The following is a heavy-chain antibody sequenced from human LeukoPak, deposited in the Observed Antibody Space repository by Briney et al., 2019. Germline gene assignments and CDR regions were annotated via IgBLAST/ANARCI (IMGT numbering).Heavy chain of an antibody. V-gene: IGHV3-33*01. D-gene: IGHD5-18*01. CDR2: IWYDGSNK. J-gene: IGHJ4*02. Sequence: GRSLRLSCAASGFIFDTYGMHWVRQAPGKGLEWVAVIWYDGSNKYYADSVKGRFTISRDNSKNTLYLQMNSLRAEDTAVYYCARDKRGYSYGLFDYWGQGTLVAVSS. CDR3: ARDKRGYSYGLFDY. CDR1: GFIFDTYG.